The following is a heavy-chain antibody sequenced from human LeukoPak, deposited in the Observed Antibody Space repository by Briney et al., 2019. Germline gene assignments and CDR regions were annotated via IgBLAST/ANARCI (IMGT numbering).Heavy chain of an antibody. D-gene: IGHD6-19*01. J-gene: IGHJ6*02. CDR2: IYSGGST. Sequence: GGSLRLSCAASGFTFDDYAMHWVRQAPGKGLEWVSVIYSGGSTYYADSVKGRFTISRDNSKNTLYLQMNSLRAEDTAVYYCARALNPPGIAVAGRYGMDVWGQGTTVTVSS. V-gene: IGHV3-66*01. CDR3: ARALNPPGIAVAGRYGMDV. CDR1: GFTFDDYA.